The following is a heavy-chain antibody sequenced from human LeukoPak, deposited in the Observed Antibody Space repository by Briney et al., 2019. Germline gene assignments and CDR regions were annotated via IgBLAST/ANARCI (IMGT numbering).Heavy chain of an antibody. J-gene: IGHJ4*02. V-gene: IGHV4-31*03. CDR2: IYYSGST. D-gene: IGHD3-10*01. CDR1: GGSISSGGYY. CDR3: AREPRRFGGRRGYGSGSYFDY. Sequence: PPQTLSLTCTVSGGSISSGGYYWSWIRQHPGKGLEWIGYIYYSGSTYYNPSLKSRVTISVDTSKNQFSLKLSSVTAADTAVYYCAREPRRFGGRRGYGSGSYFDYWGQGTLVTVSS.